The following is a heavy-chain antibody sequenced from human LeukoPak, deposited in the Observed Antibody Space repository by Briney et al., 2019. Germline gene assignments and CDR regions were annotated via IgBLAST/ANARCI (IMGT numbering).Heavy chain of an antibody. J-gene: IGHJ4*02. CDR1: GGSITGYY. Sequence: SETLSLTCAVYGGSITGYYWSWIRQTPGRGLEWVGEIHYTGATSYNPSLKSRATISTDTSKNQFSLRLSSVTAADTAVYYCARGNILTGYCFDFWGQGTPVTVSS. CDR2: IHYTGAT. V-gene: IGHV4-34*01. D-gene: IGHD3-9*01. CDR3: ARGNILTGYCFDF.